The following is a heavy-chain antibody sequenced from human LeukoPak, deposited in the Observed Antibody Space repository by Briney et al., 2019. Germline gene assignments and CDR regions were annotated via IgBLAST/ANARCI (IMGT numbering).Heavy chain of an antibody. J-gene: IGHJ4*02. Sequence: SETLSLTCAVYGGSLSGYYWSWIRQPPGKGLEWIGEINHSGSTNYNPSLKSRVTISVDTSKNQFSLKLSSVTAADTAVYYCARGRSSSGPTYYFDYWGQGTLVTVSS. CDR2: INHSGST. D-gene: IGHD3-22*01. CDR3: ARGRSSSGPTYYFDY. CDR1: GGSLSGYY. V-gene: IGHV4-34*01.